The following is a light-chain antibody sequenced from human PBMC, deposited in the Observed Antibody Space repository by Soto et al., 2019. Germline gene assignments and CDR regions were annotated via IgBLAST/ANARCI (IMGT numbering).Light chain of an antibody. Sequence: NFILTQRHSVSGSPGETVTISCTRSSGSIASNFVQWYQQRPGSAPSNVIYEDNHRPSGVPDRFFGSIDSSSNSASLTISGLKTDDEADYYCQSYDITYGVFGGGTQLTVL. CDR1: SGSIASNF. V-gene: IGLV6-57*04. CDR2: EDN. J-gene: IGLJ7*01. CDR3: QSYDITYGV.